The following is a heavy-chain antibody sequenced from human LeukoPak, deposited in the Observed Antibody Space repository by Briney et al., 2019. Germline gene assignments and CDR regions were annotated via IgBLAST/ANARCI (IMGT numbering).Heavy chain of an antibody. V-gene: IGHV3-7*01. CDR1: GFTFTTYW. Sequence: GESLRLSCAASGFTFTTYWMSWVRQPPGKGLEWVANIKQDGTEKYYVDSVKGRFTISRDNAKNSLYLQMNSLRAEDTAVYYCARGRVSTDYYYYYMDVWGKGTTVTISS. CDR3: ARGRVSTDYYYYYMDV. J-gene: IGHJ6*03. D-gene: IGHD2-21*02. CDR2: IKQDGTEK.